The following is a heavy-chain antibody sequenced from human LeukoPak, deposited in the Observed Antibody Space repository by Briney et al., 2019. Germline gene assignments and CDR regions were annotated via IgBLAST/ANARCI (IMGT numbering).Heavy chain of an antibody. Sequence: PGGSLRPSCAASGFTFSSYSMNWVRQAPGKGLEWVSSISSSSSYIYYADSVKGRFTISRDNAKNSLYLQMNSLRAEDTAVYYCARDLVKYYDFWSGYLNADFDYWGQGTLVTVSS. CDR1: GFTFSSYS. CDR2: ISSSSSYI. J-gene: IGHJ4*02. CDR3: ARDLVKYYDFWSGYLNADFDY. D-gene: IGHD3-3*01. V-gene: IGHV3-21*01.